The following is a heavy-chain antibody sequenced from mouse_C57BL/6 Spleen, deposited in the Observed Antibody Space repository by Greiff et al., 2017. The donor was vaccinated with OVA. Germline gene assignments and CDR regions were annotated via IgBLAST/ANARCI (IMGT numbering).Heavy chain of an antibody. V-gene: IGHV5-16*01. D-gene: IGHD2-4*01. CDR1: GFTFSDYY. CDR3: AREGDYDWYFDV. J-gene: IGHJ1*03. CDR2: INYDGSST. Sequence: EVQLVESEGGLVQPGSSMKLSCTASGFTFSDYYMAWVRQVPEKGLERVANINYDGSSTYYLDSLKSRFIISRDNAKNILYLQMSSLKSEDTATYYCAREGDYDWYFDVWGTGTTVTVSS.